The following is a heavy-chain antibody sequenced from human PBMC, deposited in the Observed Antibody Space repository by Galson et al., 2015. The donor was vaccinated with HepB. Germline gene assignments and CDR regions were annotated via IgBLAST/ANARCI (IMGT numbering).Heavy chain of an antibody. J-gene: IGHJ3*02. CDR1: GFTFSSYA. CDR3: ARDYYDRRWLLRSRAFDI. D-gene: IGHD3-22*01. V-gene: IGHV3-30*04. CDR2: ISYDGSNK. Sequence: SLRLSCAASGFTFSSYAMHWVRQAPGKGLEWVAVISYDGSNKYYADSVKGRFTISRDNSKNTLYLQMNSLRAEDTAVYYCARDYYDRRWLLRSRAFDIWGQGTMVTVSS.